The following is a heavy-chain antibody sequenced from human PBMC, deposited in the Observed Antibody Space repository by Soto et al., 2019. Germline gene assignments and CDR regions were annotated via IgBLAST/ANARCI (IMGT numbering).Heavy chain of an antibody. V-gene: IGHV4-4*02. CDR3: ARDLAAGSGVYGMDV. J-gene: IGHJ6*02. D-gene: IGHD3-10*01. CDR1: GGSISSSNW. Sequence: SETLSLTCAVSGGSISSSNWWSWFLQPPGKGLEWIGEIYHSGSTNYNPSLKSRVTISVDKSKNQFSLKLSSVTAADTAVYYCARDLAAGSGVYGMDVWGQGTTVTVSS. CDR2: IYHSGST.